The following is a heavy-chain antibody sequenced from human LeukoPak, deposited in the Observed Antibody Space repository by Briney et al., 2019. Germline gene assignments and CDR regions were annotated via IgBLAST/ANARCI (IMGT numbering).Heavy chain of an antibody. Sequence: ASVKVSCKASGYTFTSYGISWVRQAPGQGLEWMGWINPNSGGTNYAQKFQGRVTMTRDTSISTAYMELSRLRSDDTAVYYCARDFRTYYYDSSGYGDYWGQGTLVTVSS. D-gene: IGHD3-22*01. CDR1: GYTFTSYG. J-gene: IGHJ4*02. CDR2: INPNSGGT. CDR3: ARDFRTYYYDSSGYGDY. V-gene: IGHV1-2*02.